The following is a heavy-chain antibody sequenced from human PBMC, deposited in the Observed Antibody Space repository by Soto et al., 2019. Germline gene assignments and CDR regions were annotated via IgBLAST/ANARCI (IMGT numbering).Heavy chain of an antibody. V-gene: IGHV5-51*01. J-gene: IGHJ5*02. Sequence: PGESLKISFKGSGYSFTSYWICLVGQIPGKGPEWMGVSYPGYSDTLYSSSFQGQVTISADKAISHAYLQWSRLKAQATAMYHCARRDHQARFDHWGQETLVTVSS. CDR2: SYPGYSDT. CDR1: GYSFTSYW. CDR3: ARRDHQARFDH. D-gene: IGHD2-2*01.